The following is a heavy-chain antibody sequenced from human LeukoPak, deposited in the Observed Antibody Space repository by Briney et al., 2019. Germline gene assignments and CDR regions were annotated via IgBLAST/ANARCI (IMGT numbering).Heavy chain of an antibody. V-gene: IGHV3-30-3*01. CDR1: GFTFNNYG. CDR2: ISYDGSKK. Sequence: QSGGSLRLSCAASGFTFNNYGMHWVRQAPGKGLEWVAIISYDGSKKYYADSVRGRFTISRDNSKNTLYLQVESLRTEDSAVYYCAIRFIDYWGQGTLVTVSS. J-gene: IGHJ4*02. CDR3: AIRFIDY.